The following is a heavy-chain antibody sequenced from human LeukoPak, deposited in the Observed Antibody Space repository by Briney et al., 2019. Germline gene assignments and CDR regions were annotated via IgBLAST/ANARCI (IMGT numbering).Heavy chain of an antibody. CDR2: INHSGST. J-gene: IGHJ6*03. D-gene: IGHD2-2*01. CDR3: ARECVVVPAASADYYYYYYMDV. V-gene: IGHV4-34*01. Sequence: SETLSLTCAVYGGSFSGYYWSWIRQPPGKGQEWIGEINHSGSTNYNPSLKSRVTISVDTSKNQFSLKLGSVTAADTAVYYCARECVVVPAASADYYYYYYMDVWGKGTTVTISS. CDR1: GGSFSGYY.